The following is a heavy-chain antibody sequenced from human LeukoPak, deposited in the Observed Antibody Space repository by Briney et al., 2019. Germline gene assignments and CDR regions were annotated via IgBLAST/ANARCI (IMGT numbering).Heavy chain of an antibody. Sequence: PSETLSLTCAVYGGFFSGYYWSWIRQPPGKGLEWIGYIYYSGSTNYNPSLKSRVTISVDTSKNQFSLKLSSVTAADTAVYYCARWGWPPYYFDYWGQGTLVTVSS. D-gene: IGHD3-16*01. CDR2: IYYSGST. CDR1: GGFFSGYY. CDR3: ARWGWPPYYFDY. V-gene: IGHV4-59*01. J-gene: IGHJ4*02.